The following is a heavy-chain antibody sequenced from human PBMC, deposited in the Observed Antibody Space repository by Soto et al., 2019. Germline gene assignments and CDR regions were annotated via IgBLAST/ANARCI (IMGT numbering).Heavy chain of an antibody. J-gene: IGHJ5*02. CDR3: VRALRHTAMVYPWLEP. Sequence: SETLSLTGTVSGASVSTGSYYWGWVRQRPGKGLEWVGYIYEIGYTYYNTSLKSRLTISLDRSKNQFSLGLTSVTAADTAVYYCVRALRHTAMVYPWLEPCGQLTLITVSS. V-gene: IGHV4-31*03. CDR1: GASVSTGSYY. CDR2: IYEIGYT. D-gene: IGHD5-18*01.